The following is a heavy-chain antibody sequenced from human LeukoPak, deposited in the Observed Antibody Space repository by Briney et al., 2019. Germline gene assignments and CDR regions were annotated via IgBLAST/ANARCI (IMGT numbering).Heavy chain of an antibody. J-gene: IGHJ3*01. V-gene: IGHV3-23*01. CDR3: AKDRSSSSWFDGYDF. CDR1: GLMFSTCA. CDR2: ISGSGGTT. Sequence: GGSLRLSCTASGLMFSTCAISWVRQAPGKGLEWVSAISGSGGTTYYADSVKGRFTISRDNSKNTLFLQMNSLRAEDTAVYYCAKDRSSSSWFDGYDFWGQGTMVTVSS. D-gene: IGHD6-13*01.